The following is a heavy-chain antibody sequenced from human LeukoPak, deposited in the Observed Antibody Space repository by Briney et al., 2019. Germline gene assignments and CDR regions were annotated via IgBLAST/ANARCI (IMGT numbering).Heavy chain of an antibody. V-gene: IGHV3-21*06. CDR3: ARVVNGYVDY. J-gene: IGHJ4*02. CDR1: GFTFSNTN. D-gene: IGHD2-8*01. CDR2: ISASSNYI. Sequence: GGSLRLSCAASGFTFSNTNMNWVRQAPGKGLKWVSFISASSNYIYYADSVKGRFTISRDNAQNSLNLQMNSLRAEDTAVYFCARVVNGYVDYWGQGTLVTVSS.